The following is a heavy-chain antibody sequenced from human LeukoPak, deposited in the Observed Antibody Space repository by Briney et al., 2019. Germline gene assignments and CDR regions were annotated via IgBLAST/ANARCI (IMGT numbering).Heavy chain of an antibody. Sequence: ASVKVSCKASGYTFTSYGISWVRQAPGQGLEWMGWISAYNRNTNYAQKLQGRVTMTTDTSTSTAYMELRSLRSDDTAVYYCARDLLKAGTTDLIDYWGQGTLVTVSS. V-gene: IGHV1-18*01. CDR3: ARDLLKAGTTDLIDY. J-gene: IGHJ4*02. CDR2: ISAYNRNT. CDR1: GYTFTSYG. D-gene: IGHD1-1*01.